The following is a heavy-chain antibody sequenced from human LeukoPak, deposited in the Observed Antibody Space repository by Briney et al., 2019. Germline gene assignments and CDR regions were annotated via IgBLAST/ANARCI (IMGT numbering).Heavy chain of an antibody. CDR2: INQDASEK. J-gene: IGHJ4*02. CDR3: ARGLRYSSNFDY. CDR1: GFTFSNSW. V-gene: IGHV3-7*01. D-gene: IGHD6-13*01. Sequence: GGSLRLSCAASGFTFSNSWMSWVRQAPGKGLEWVAIINQDASEKYYVDSVKGRFTISRDNAENLLYVQMNSLRAEDTAVYYCARGLRYSSNFDYWGQGTLVTVSS.